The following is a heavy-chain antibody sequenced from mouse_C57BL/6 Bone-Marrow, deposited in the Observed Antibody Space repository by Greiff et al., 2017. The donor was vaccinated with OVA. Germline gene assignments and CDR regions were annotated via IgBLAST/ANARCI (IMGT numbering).Heavy chain of an antibody. CDR1: GYTFTSYW. D-gene: IGHD1-1*01. CDR2: IDPNSGGT. CDR3: ARSGITTVVAHWYFDV. V-gene: IGHV1-72*01. J-gene: IGHJ1*03. Sequence: VQLQQSGPELVKPGASVKLSCKASGYTFTSYWMHWVKQRPGRGLEWIGRIDPNSGGTKYNEKFKSKATLTVDKPSSTAYMQLSSLTSEDSAVYYCARSGITTVVAHWYFDVWGTGTTVTVSS.